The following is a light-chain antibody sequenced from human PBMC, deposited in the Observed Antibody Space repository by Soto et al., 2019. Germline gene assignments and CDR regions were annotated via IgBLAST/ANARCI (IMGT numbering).Light chain of an antibody. CDR3: QQYYSYPET. CDR2: AAS. Sequence: AIRMTQSPSSFSASTGDRVTTTCRASQGISSYLAWYQQKPGKAPKLLIYAASTLQSGVPSAFSGSGSGTDFTLTISCLQSEDFATYYCQQYYSYPETFGQGTKLEIK. CDR1: QGISSY. V-gene: IGKV1-8*01. J-gene: IGKJ2*01.